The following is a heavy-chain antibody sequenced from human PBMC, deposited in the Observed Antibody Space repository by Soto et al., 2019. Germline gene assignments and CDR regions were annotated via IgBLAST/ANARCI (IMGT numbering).Heavy chain of an antibody. J-gene: IGHJ4*02. Sequence: SETLSLTCAVYGGSFSGYYWSWIRQPPGKGLEWIGEINHSGSTNYNPSLKSRVTISVDTSKNQFSLKLSSVTAADTAVFYCAREHTYYDILTGYSNFDYWGQGTLVTVSS. CDR1: GGSFSGYY. CDR3: AREHTYYDILTGYSNFDY. D-gene: IGHD3-9*01. CDR2: INHSGST. V-gene: IGHV4-34*01.